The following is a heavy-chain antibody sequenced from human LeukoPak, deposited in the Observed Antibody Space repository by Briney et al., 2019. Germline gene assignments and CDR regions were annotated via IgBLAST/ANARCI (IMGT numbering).Heavy chain of an antibody. CDR3: ARGDYGGSADY. Sequence: GASVNVSFRASGYTFNIYGINWVRQAPGQGREWMGWISGYNGNTKYAQKFQGRVTMTTDTSTSTAYMELRSLRSDDTAVFYCARGDYGGSADYWGQGTLVTVSS. D-gene: IGHD4-23*01. J-gene: IGHJ4*02. CDR2: ISGYNGNT. CDR1: GYTFNIYG. V-gene: IGHV1-18*01.